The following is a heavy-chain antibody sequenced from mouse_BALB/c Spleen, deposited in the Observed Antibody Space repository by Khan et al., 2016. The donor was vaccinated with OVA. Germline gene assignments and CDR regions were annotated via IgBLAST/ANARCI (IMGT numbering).Heavy chain of an antibody. J-gene: IGHJ1*01. CDR3: ARKNYRYDQYCDV. CDR1: GSTFTNYG. CDR2: INTYTGEP. Sequence: QIQLVQSGPELKKPGETVKISCKASGSTFTNYGMSWVKQAPGKGLKWMGWINTYTGEPTYAADFKGRFVFSLDTSASTAYLLINNLKNEDTATYFCARKNYRYDQYCDVWGAGTTVTVSA. V-gene: IGHV9-3-1*01. D-gene: IGHD2-14*01.